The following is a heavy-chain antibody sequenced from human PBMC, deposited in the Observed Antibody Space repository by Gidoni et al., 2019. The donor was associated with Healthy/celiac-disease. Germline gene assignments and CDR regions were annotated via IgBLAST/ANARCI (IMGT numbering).Heavy chain of an antibody. D-gene: IGHD6-13*01. CDR2: ISSSSSYI. CDR1: GSTSSSYS. J-gene: IGHJ1*01. CDR3: ARDPSSSWDQTEYFQH. V-gene: IGHV3-21*01. Sequence: EVQLVESGGGLVKPGGSLRLSCAASGSTSSSYSMNWVRQAPGKGLEWVSSISSSSSYIYYADSVKGRFTISRDNAKNSLYLQMNSLRAEDTAVYYCARDPSSSWDQTEYFQHWGQGTLVTVSS.